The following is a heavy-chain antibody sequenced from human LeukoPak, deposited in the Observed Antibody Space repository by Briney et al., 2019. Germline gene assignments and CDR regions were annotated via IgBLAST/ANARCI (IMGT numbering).Heavy chain of an antibody. CDR2: ISAYNGNT. CDR1: GGTFSSYA. CDR3: ASSPGYCSSTSCYAGFDY. J-gene: IGHJ4*02. V-gene: IGHV1-18*01. Sequence: ASVKVSCKASGGTFSSYAISWVRQAPGQGLEWMGRISAYNGNTNYAQKLQGRVTMTTDTSTSTAYMELRSLRSDDTAVYYCASSPGYCSSTSCYAGFDYWGQGTLVTVSS. D-gene: IGHD2-2*01.